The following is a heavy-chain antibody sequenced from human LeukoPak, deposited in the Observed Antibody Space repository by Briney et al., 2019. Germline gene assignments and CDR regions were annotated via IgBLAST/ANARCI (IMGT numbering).Heavy chain of an antibody. D-gene: IGHD3-22*01. CDR3: AKVRDSSSDAFDI. CDR1: GFTFSSYA. CDR2: ISGSGGST. V-gene: IGHV3-23*01. Sequence: GGSLRLFCAASGFTFSSYAMSWVRQAPGKGLEWVSAISGSGGSTYYADSVKGRFTISRDNSKNTLYLQMNSLRAEDTAVYYCAKVRDSSSDAFDIWGQGTMVTVSS. J-gene: IGHJ3*02.